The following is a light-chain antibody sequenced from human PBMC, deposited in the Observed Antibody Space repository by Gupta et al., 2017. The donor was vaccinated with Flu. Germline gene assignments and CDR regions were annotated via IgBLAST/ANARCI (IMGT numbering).Light chain of an antibody. J-gene: IGKJ4*01. CDR2: NAS. V-gene: IGKV1-9*01. Sequence: PAFLSASVGDRVTITCRASQGVATYLTWYQKTPGKGPHLLIYNASTLENGVPSRFSGSGSGTEFILTISSRQPEDSATYYCQQGDRYPLTFGGGTKVEN. CDR3: QQGDRYPLT. CDR1: QGVATY.